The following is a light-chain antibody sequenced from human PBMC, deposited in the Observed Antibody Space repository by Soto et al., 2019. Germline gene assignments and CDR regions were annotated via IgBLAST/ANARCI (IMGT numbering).Light chain of an antibody. CDR3: QQYGSSPLT. CDR2: GAS. J-gene: IGKJ5*01. CDR1: QSVSSNY. V-gene: IGKV3-20*01. Sequence: EIVLTQSPGTLSLSPGERATLSCRASQSVSSNYLAWYQQKPGQAPRLLMYGASSRATAIPDRFSGSGSGTDFTLTISRLEPEDFAVYYCQQYGSSPLTFGQGTRLEMK.